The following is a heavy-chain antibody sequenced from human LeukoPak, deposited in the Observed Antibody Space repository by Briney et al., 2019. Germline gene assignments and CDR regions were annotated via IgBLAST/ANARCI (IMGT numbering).Heavy chain of an antibody. V-gene: IGHV1-46*01. J-gene: IGHJ4*02. Sequence: ASVKVSYKASGYIFTSNYIHWLRQAPGQGLEWMGMIIPRDGSTSYAQRFQDRVTVTMDTTTSTVHMELSGLRSEDTAVYYCARHQEGFDHRGQGTQVTVS. CDR2: IIPRDGST. CDR1: GYIFTSNY. CDR3: ARHQEGFDH.